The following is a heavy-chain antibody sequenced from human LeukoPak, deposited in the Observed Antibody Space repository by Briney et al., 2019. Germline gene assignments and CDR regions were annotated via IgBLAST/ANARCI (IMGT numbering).Heavy chain of an antibody. V-gene: IGHV4-34*01. CDR2: INHSGST. CDR1: GGSISGYY. J-gene: IGHJ4*02. Sequence: SETLSLTCTVSGGSISGYYWSWIRQPPGKGLEWIGEINHSGSTNYNPSLKSRVTISVDTSKNQFSLKLSSVAAADTAVYYCARGSGWRTVTFDYWGQGTLVTVSS. CDR3: ARGSGWRTVTFDY. D-gene: IGHD6-19*01.